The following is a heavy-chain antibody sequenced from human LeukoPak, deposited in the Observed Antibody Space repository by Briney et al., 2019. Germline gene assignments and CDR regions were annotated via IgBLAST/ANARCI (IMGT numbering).Heavy chain of an antibody. CDR2: ISSSSSYI. D-gene: IGHD3-22*01. CDR1: GFTFSSYA. Sequence: KSGGSLRLSCAASGFTFSSYAMSWVRQAPGKGLEWVSSISSSSSYIYYADSVKGRFTISRDNAKNSLYLQMNSLRAEDTAVYYCARDGTPTYYYDSSGLFGTFDYWGQGTLVTVSS. J-gene: IGHJ4*02. CDR3: ARDGTPTYYYDSSGLFGTFDY. V-gene: IGHV3-21*01.